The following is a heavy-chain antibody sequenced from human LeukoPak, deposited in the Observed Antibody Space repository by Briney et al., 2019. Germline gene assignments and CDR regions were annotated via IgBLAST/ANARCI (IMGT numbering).Heavy chain of an antibody. CDR1: GYTFTNYA. D-gene: IGHD3-10*01. J-gene: IGHJ4*02. CDR3: ARAILWFGELLY. V-gene: IGHV1-18*01. CDR2: ISVRKGNT. Sequence: ASVKVSCQISGYTFTNYAISWMRQAPGQGLEWMGWISVRKGNTNYTQKLQDRVTMTTDTSTSTAYMELRSLTSDDTAVYYCARAILWFGELLYWGQGILVTVSS.